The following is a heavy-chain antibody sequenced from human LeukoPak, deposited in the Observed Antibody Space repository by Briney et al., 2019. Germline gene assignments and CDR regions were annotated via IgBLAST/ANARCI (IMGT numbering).Heavy chain of an antibody. D-gene: IGHD2-21*01. CDR3: ARSISGGGDAFDI. Sequence: ASVKVSCKTSGYAFTTYYMHWVRQAPGQGRQWMGIINPSGGTATTYAQRCQGRLTVTRDMSTSTVYMQLRRLKSEDTAVYDCARSISGGGDAFDIWGQGTIVTVSS. CDR1: GYAFTTYY. CDR2: INPSGGTAT. J-gene: IGHJ3*02. V-gene: IGHV1-46*01.